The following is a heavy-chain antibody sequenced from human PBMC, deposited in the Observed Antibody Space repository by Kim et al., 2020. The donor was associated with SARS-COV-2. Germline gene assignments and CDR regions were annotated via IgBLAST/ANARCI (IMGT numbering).Heavy chain of an antibody. D-gene: IGHD6-6*01. Sequence: GGSLRLSCAASGFTFSSYAMSWVRQAPGKGLEWVSAISGSGGSTYYADSVKGRFTISRDNSKNTLYLQMNSLRAEDTAVYYCAKDVNPSSSGTYYYYYGMDVWGQGTTVTVSS. CDR3: AKDVNPSSSGTYYYYYGMDV. V-gene: IGHV3-23*01. CDR2: ISGSGGST. CDR1: GFTFSSYA. J-gene: IGHJ6*02.